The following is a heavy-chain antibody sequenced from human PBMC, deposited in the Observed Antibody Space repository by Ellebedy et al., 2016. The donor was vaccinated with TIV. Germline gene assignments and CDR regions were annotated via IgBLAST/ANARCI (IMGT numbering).Heavy chain of an antibody. CDR1: GLYIGPYG. J-gene: IGHJ4*02. V-gene: IGHV3-30*03. Sequence: GESLKISXTASGLYIGPYGMHWVRQAPGKGLEWVAVISDDGNLKQYADSAKGRFTIARDNSRNTVYLEMNNLRADDTAVYLCAALYFASGKDDYWGQGTRVTVSS. CDR2: ISDDGNLK. CDR3: AALYFASGKDDY. D-gene: IGHD3-9*01.